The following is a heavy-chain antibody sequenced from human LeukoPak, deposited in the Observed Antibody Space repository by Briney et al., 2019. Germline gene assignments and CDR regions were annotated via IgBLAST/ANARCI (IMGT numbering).Heavy chain of an antibody. J-gene: IGHJ6*03. CDR2: IYTSGST. Sequence: ASETLSLTCTVSGGSISSYYWSWIRQPPGKGLEWIGYIYTSGSTNYNPSLKSRVTISVDTSKNQFSLKLSSVTAADTAVYYCARRTRAGYCSSTSCYDYYYMDVWGKGTTVTVSS. V-gene: IGHV4-4*09. CDR3: ARRTRAGYCSSTSCYDYYYMDV. CDR1: GGSISSYY. D-gene: IGHD2-2*01.